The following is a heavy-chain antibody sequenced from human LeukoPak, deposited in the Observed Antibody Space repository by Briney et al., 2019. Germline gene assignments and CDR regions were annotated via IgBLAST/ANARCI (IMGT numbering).Heavy chain of an antibody. Sequence: ASVKVSRKASLYTFTGYQMHWVRQAPGPGLEGMGRINPYSGATNYAQKFQATVTMTRATSISTAYMELSRLRSDDTAVYYCARDPAIRDFWSGYYSYYGMDVWGQGTTVTVSS. CDR1: LYTFTGYQ. J-gene: IGHJ6*02. D-gene: IGHD3-3*01. CDR3: ARDPAIRDFWSGYYSYYGMDV. V-gene: IGHV1-2*06. CDR2: INPYSGAT.